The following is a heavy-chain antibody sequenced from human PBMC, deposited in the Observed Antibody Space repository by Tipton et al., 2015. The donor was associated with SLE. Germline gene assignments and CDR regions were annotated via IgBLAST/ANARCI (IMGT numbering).Heavy chain of an antibody. V-gene: IGHV4-61*02. CDR2: IYNSGIT. J-gene: IGHJ6*03. D-gene: IGHD2-15*01. CDR1: GGSISSGSSS. CDR3: VKSVVVVSPRDYYYYVDV. Sequence: TLSLTCTVSGGSISSGSSSWNWVRQPAGKGLEWIGLIYNSGITNYNPSLQSRVTLSVDMSKNQFSLRLSSVTAADTGVYYCVKSVVVVSPRDYYYYVDVWGKGTTVTVSS.